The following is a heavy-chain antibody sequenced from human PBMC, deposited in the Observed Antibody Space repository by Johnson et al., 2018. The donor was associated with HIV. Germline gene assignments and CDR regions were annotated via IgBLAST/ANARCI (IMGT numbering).Heavy chain of an antibody. Sequence: VQLVESGGGVVQPGTSLRLSCAASGFTFSYYAIFWVRQAPGKGLEWVAVISHDGSNKYYADSVKGRFTISRDNSKNTLYLQMNSLRPEDTAVYFCARGGLYIQFLAFDAFDIWGQGTMVTVSS. J-gene: IGHJ3*02. V-gene: IGHV3-30-3*01. D-gene: IGHD4-11*01. CDR1: GFTFSYYA. CDR3: ARGGLYIQFLAFDAFDI. CDR2: ISHDGSNK.